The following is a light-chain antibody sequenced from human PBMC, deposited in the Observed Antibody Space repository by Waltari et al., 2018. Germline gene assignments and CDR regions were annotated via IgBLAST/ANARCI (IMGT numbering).Light chain of an antibody. CDR3: QHYVSLPVT. CDR2: GAS. CDR1: QGVSRA. J-gene: IGKJ1*01. Sequence: EIVLTKSPGTLSLSPGERATLSCRASQGVSRALAWYQQNPGQAPRLLIYGASNRATGIPDRFSGSGSGTDFSLIISRLEPEDFAVYYCQHYVSLPVTFGQGTKVEIK. V-gene: IGKV3-20*01.